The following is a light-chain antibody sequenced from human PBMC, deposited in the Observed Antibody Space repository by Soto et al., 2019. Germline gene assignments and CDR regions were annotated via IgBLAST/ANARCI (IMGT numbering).Light chain of an antibody. CDR2: DAS. V-gene: IGKV3-11*01. CDR1: QSVSTY. J-gene: IGKJ1*01. Sequence: EIVLTQSPATLSLSPGERATLSCRASQSVSTYLAWYQQKPGQAPRLLIYDASNRATGIPARFSGSGSGTDFTLTISSLEPEYFALYYCQQRSNWPPTWTFGQGTKVEIK. CDR3: QQRSNWPPTWT.